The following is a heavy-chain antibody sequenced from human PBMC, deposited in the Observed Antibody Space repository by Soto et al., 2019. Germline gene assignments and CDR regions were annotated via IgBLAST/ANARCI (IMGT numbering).Heavy chain of an antibody. Sequence: QVQLVQSGAEVKKPGASVKVSCKASGYTFTSYGISWVRQAPGQGLEWMGWLRAYNGNTNYAQKLQGRVTMTTDTSTSTAYMELRSLRSDDTAVYYCARDGGRGGYCSGGICEGLGWFDPWGQGTLVTVSS. V-gene: IGHV1-18*01. J-gene: IGHJ5*02. CDR3: ARDGGRGGYCSGGICEGLGWFDP. CDR1: GYTFTSYG. D-gene: IGHD2-15*01. CDR2: LRAYNGNT.